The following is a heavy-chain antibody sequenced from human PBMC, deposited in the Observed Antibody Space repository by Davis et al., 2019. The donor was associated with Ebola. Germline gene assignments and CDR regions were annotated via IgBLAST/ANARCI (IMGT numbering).Heavy chain of an antibody. J-gene: IGHJ3*02. V-gene: IGHV3-30*03. D-gene: IGHD3-22*01. CDR1: GFTFSSYG. CDR3: ATNYDSSDDDAFDI. Sequence: GKSLKTPCAASGFTFSSYGLHRVRQAPDKGLEWVAVISYDGSNKYYADSVKGRFTISRDNSKNTLYLQMNSLRAEDTAVYYCATNYDSSDDDAFDIWGQGTMVTVSS. CDR2: ISYDGSNK.